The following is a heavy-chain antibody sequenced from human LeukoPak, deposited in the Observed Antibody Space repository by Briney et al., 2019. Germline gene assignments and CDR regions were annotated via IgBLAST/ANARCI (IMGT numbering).Heavy chain of an antibody. V-gene: IGHV3-64*01. CDR2: ISSNGGST. Sequence: GGSLRLSCAASGFTFSSYAMHWVRQAPGKGLEYVSAISSNGGSTYYANSVKGRFTISRDNSKNTLYLQMGRLRAEDMAVYYCARTGRRHRAYGMDVWGQGTTVTVSS. CDR3: ARTGRRHRAYGMDV. D-gene: IGHD7-27*01. CDR1: GFTFSSYA. J-gene: IGHJ6*02.